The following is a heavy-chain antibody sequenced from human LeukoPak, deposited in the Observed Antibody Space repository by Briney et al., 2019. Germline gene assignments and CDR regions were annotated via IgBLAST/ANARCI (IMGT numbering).Heavy chain of an antibody. D-gene: IGHD3-16*01. V-gene: IGHV4-59*01. CDR3: ARAQRDRRFGGLSGPKFDF. J-gene: IGHJ4*02. CDR1: GGSISGDY. CDR2: IYYSGST. Sequence: PSETLSLTCTVSGGSISGDYCSWIRQPPGKGLEWVGYIYYSGSTNYNPSLNSRVTISVDTSKNQFSLKLTPVTAADTAMYCCARAQRDRRFGGLSGPKFDFWGQGTLVTVSS.